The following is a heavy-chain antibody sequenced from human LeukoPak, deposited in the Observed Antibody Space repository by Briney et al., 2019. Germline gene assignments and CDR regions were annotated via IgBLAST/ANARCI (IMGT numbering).Heavy chain of an antibody. CDR2: ISYSGST. V-gene: IGHV4-31*03. D-gene: IGHD2-21*02. CDR1: GGSLNSGAYY. Sequence: RPSETLSLTCSVFGGSLNSGAYYRSWIRQHPGKGLEWIGYISYSGSTYYSPSLKSRVSISADTSQNQFSMNVRSVTAADTAMYYCARMPRGIEVVTPYYFDNWGQGALDTVSS. CDR3: ARMPRGIEVVTPYYFDN. J-gene: IGHJ4*02.